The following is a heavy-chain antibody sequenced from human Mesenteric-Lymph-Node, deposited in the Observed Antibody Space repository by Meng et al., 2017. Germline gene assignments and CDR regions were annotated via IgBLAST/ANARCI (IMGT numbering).Heavy chain of an antibody. Sequence: GGSLRLSCAASGFIFSGHWMHWVRQSKERGLEWVALVKDDGRITGYADSVKGRFIISRDNAKTMLYLEMSSLRAEDTAVYYCAEGGIGATGDFDYWGQGTLVTVSS. CDR3: AEGGIGATGDFDY. J-gene: IGHJ4*02. V-gene: IGHV3-74*01. CDR2: VKDDGRIT. D-gene: IGHD6-13*01. CDR1: GFIFSGHW.